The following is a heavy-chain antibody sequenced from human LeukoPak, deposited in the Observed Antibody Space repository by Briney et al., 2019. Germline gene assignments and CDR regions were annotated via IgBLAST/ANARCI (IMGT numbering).Heavy chain of an antibody. V-gene: IGHV4-4*02. CDR1: GGSISSSNW. CDR3: ARGRVTGTTPLLW. J-gene: IGHJ4*02. Sequence: SGTLSLTCAVSGGSISSSNWWSWVRQPPGKGLEWIGEIYHSGSTNYNPSLKSRVTISVDTSKNQFSLKVGSVTAADTAVYYCARGRVTGTTPLLWWGQGTLVTVSS. D-gene: IGHD1-7*01. CDR2: IYHSGST.